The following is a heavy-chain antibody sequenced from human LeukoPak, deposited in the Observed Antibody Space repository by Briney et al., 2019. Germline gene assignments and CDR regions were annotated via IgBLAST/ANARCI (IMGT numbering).Heavy chain of an antibody. D-gene: IGHD4-11*01. CDR3: ARDRSRNYGYYFDF. CDR2: ISSSSSYI. CDR1: GSTFSSHT. Sequence: GGSLRLSCAASGSTFSSHTMNWVRQAPGKGLEWVSSISSSSSYIYYAGSVKGRFTISRDNAKNSLFLQMTSLRAEDTAVYYCARDRSRNYGYYFDFWGQGTLVSVSS. V-gene: IGHV3-21*01. J-gene: IGHJ4*02.